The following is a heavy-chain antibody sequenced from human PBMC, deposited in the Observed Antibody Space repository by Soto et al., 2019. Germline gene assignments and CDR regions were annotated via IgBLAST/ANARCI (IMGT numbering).Heavy chain of an antibody. V-gene: IGHV1-69*01. Sequence: QVQLVQSGAEVKKPGSSVKVSCKASGGTFSSYAISWVRQAPGQGLEWMGGIIPISGTANYAQKFQGRVTITADESTRTAYMELSSLRSEDTAVYYCARSQGSSTSLELYYYYYYGIDVWGQGTTVTVSS. CDR1: GGTFSSYA. CDR3: ARSQGSSTSLELYYYYYYGIDV. J-gene: IGHJ6*02. CDR2: IIPISGTA. D-gene: IGHD2-2*01.